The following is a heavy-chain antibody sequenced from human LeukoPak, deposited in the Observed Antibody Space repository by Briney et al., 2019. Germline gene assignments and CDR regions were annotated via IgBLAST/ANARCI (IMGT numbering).Heavy chain of an antibody. V-gene: IGHV1-2*02. CDR1: GYSFTDYY. CDR3: ARGHSSSPSFDY. Sequence: ASVKVSCKASGYSFTDYYMYWVRQAPGQGLEWMGWIHPNSGGTNYAQKFQGRVTMTRDTSISTAYMDLNRLRSDDTAVYYCARGHSSSPSFDYWGQGNPGHRLL. D-gene: IGHD6-6*01. J-gene: IGHJ4*02. CDR2: IHPNSGGT.